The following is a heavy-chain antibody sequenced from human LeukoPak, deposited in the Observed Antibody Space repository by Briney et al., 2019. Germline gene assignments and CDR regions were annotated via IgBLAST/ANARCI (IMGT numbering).Heavy chain of an antibody. Sequence: SCKASGGTFSSYSMNWVRQAPGKGLEWVSYISSSSSTIYYADSVKGRFTISRDNAKNSLYLQMNSLRAEDTAVYYCAKSISGSYYYWGQGTLVTVSS. D-gene: IGHD3-10*01. CDR1: GGTFSSYS. J-gene: IGHJ4*02. V-gene: IGHV3-48*01. CDR3: AKSISGSYYY. CDR2: ISSSSSTI.